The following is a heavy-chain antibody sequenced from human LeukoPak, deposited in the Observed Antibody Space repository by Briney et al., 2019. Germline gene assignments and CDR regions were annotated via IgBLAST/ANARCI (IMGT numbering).Heavy chain of an antibody. J-gene: IGHJ4*02. D-gene: IGHD4-11*01. CDR3: ARDDNYGIFVNVDY. Sequence: PEASVKVSCKASGYTFTGYYMHWVRQAPGQGLEWMGWINPKSGGTNSAQKFQGRVTLTTDTSTSTAYMELSSLRSDGTAVYYCARDDNYGIFVNVDYWGQGTLVTVSS. V-gene: IGHV1-2*02. CDR2: INPKSGGT. CDR1: GYTFTGYY.